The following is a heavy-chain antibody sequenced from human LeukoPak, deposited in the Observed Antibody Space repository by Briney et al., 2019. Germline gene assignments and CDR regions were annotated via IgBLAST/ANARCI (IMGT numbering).Heavy chain of an antibody. D-gene: IGHD3-10*01. CDR3: ARDRSSMVRGNYFDC. V-gene: IGHV3-66*01. CDR1: GFTFSDYY. J-gene: IGHJ4*02. CDR2: LYSGGTT. Sequence: GGSLRLSCAASGFTFSDYYMSWVRQAPGRGLEWVSLLYSGGTTSYADSVKGRFTISSDSSKNTLYLQMNSLRAEDTAVYYCARDRSSMVRGNYFDCWGQGTLVTVSS.